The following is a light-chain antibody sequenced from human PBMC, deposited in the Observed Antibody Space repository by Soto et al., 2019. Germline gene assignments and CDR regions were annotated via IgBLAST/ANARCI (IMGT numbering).Light chain of an antibody. Sequence: EIVLTQSPGTLSLSPGERATLSCRASRSVSSSLAWYQQKPGQAPRLLIYGTSNRATAIPDRFSGSGSGAEFTLTISRLEPEDFALYYCQQYGISPSTFGPGTKVEI. J-gene: IGKJ1*01. CDR3: QQYGISPST. CDR2: GTS. V-gene: IGKV3-20*01. CDR1: RSVSSS.